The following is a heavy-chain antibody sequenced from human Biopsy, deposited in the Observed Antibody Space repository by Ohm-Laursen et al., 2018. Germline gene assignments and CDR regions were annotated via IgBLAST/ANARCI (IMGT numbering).Heavy chain of an antibody. D-gene: IGHD3-22*01. CDR1: GGSISSSTTYY. J-gene: IGHJ3*02. V-gene: IGHV4-61*05. CDR3: GRREVVITHDAFDT. CDR2: VYYSGST. Sequence: GTLSLTCTVSGGSISSSTTYYWTWIRQPPGKGLEWIGDVYYSGSTNRNPSLKSRVTILVDTSKNQFSLKLNSVTAADTAVYYCGRREVVITHDAFDTWGQGTMVTVSS.